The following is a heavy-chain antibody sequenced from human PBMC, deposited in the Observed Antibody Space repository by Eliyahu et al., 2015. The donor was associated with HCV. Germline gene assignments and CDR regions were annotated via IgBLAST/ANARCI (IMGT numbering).Heavy chain of an antibody. D-gene: IGHD5-12*01. CDR2: INPSDGST. CDR3: AREGTYSGYEL. Sequence: QVQLVQSGAXVKKPGASVKVSCXASGYTFTSYYMHWVRQAPGQGLEWMGIINPSDGSTTYAQKFQGRVTMTRDTSTSTVYMELSSLRFENTAVYYCAREGTYSGYELWGQGTLVTVSS. V-gene: IGHV1-46*01. J-gene: IGHJ4*02. CDR1: GYTFTSYY.